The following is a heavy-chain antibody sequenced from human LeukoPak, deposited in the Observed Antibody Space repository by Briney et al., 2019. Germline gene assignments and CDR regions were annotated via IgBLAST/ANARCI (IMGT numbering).Heavy chain of an antibody. CDR2: MSSSSSTI. Sequence: GGSLRLSCAASGCTFSSYSMNWVRQAPGNGLEWVSYMSSSSSTIYYADSVKGRFTISRDNAKNSLYLQMNSLRVEDTAVYYCARENSVAGGEEFDYWGQGTLVTVSS. CDR1: GCTFSSYS. J-gene: IGHJ4*02. V-gene: IGHV3-48*04. D-gene: IGHD6-19*01. CDR3: ARENSVAGGEEFDY.